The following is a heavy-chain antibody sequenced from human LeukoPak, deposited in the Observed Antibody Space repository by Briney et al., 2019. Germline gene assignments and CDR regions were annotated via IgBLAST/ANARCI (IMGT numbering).Heavy chain of an antibody. Sequence: GGSLRLSCAASGFTFSSYAMSWVRQAPGKGLEWVSAISGSGGSTYYADSVKGRFTISRGNSKNTLYLQMNSLRAEDTAVYYCAKDRLLRGYSYGSYFDYWGQGTLVTVSS. D-gene: IGHD5-18*01. V-gene: IGHV3-23*01. CDR1: GFTFSSYA. J-gene: IGHJ4*02. CDR2: ISGSGGST. CDR3: AKDRLLRGYSYGSYFDY.